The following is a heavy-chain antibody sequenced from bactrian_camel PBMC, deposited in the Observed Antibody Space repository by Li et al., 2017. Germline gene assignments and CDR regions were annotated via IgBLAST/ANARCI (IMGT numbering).Heavy chain of an antibody. CDR3: TRETQWVGYHEFAEY. V-gene: IGHV3S53*01. Sequence: HVQLVESGGGSVQAGGSVTLSCVSSGFIFSMYAMGWYRQAPGKERELVGSVGTDGTTTYADSVKGRFTISRDNAKSTLYLQMNSLKTEDTAVYYCTRETQWVGYHEFAEYWGQGTQVTVS. D-gene: IGHD5*01. CDR2: VGTDGTT. J-gene: IGHJ4*01. CDR1: GFIFSMYA.